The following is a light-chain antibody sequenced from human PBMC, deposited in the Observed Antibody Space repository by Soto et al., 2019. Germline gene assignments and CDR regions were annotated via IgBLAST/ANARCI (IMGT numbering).Light chain of an antibody. CDR1: QSISNY. V-gene: IGKV1-39*01. Sequence: IQMTQSPSSLSASVGDRVTITCRASQSISNYLNWYQQKPGKAPKLLIYAASSLQSGVPSRFIGSGSGTDFTLTINSLQPEDFATYFCQQSYSTLPLTFGGGTKVEIK. CDR2: AAS. CDR3: QQSYSTLPLT. J-gene: IGKJ4*01.